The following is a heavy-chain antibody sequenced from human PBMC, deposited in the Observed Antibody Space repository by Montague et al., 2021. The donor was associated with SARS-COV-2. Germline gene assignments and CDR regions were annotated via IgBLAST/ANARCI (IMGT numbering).Heavy chain of an antibody. J-gene: IGHJ3*02. D-gene: IGHD2-15*01. CDR3: TRDSQSSVGDGLDI. CDR1: GFTFSNYY. Sequence: SQRLSCAASGFTFSNYYMSWVRQAPGKGPEWIAYISTSAYTTSYAGSVKGRFTISRDNGKNSLYLQMNSLRVEDTAVYYCTRDSQSSVGDGLDIWGQGTTVTVSS. CDR2: ISTSAYTT. V-gene: IGHV3-48*03.